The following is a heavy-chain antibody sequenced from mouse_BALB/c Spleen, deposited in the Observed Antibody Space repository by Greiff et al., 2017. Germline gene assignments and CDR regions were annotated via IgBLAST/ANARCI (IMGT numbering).Heavy chain of an antibody. CDR3: ARWDD. Sequence: DVQLQESGPGLVKPSQSLSLTCTVTGYSITSDYAWNWIRQFPGNKLEWMGYISYSGSTSYNPSLKSRISITRDTSKNQFFLQLNSVTTEDTATYYCARWDDWGQGTTLTVSS. CDR1: GYSITSDYA. V-gene: IGHV3-2*02. J-gene: IGHJ2*01. CDR2: ISYSGST.